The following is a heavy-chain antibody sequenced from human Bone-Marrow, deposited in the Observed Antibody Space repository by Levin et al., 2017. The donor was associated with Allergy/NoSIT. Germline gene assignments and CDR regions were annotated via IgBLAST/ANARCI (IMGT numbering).Heavy chain of an antibody. CDR2: ISSSSSYI. CDR3: ARDREDYDFWSGYRSYWYFDL. D-gene: IGHD3-3*01. J-gene: IGHJ2*01. CDR1: GFTFSSYS. Sequence: LSLTCAASGFTFSSYSMNWVRQAPGKGLEWVSSISSSSSYIYYADSVKGRFTISRDNAKNSLYLQMNSLRAEDTAVYYCARDREDYDFWSGYRSYWYFDLWGRGTLVTVSS. V-gene: IGHV3-21*01.